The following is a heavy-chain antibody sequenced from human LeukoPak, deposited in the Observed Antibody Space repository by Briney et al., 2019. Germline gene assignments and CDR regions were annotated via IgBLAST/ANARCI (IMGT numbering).Heavy chain of an antibody. D-gene: IGHD2-2*01. CDR2: INAGNGNT. CDR3: ARSGTGTSCFDY. V-gene: IGHV1-3*01. J-gene: IGHJ4*02. CDR1: GYTFTSYA. Sequence: ASVKVSCKASGYTFTSYAMHWVRQAPGQRLEWMGWINAGNGNTKYSQKFQGRVTITRDTSASTAYMELSSLRSEDTAVYYCARSGTGTSCFDYWGQGTLVTVSS.